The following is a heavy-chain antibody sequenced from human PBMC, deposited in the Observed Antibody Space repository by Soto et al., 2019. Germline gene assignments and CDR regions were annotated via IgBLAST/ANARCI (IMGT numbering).Heavy chain of an antibody. CDR3: ARAVFYYYSSGYDY. CDR2: FDPEDGET. CDR1: GYTLTELS. V-gene: IGHV1-24*01. Sequence: ASVKVSCKVSGYTLTELSMHWVRQAPGKGLEWMGGFDPEDGETIYAQKFQGRVTMTEDTSTDTAYMELSSLRSEDTAVYYCARAVFYYYSSGYDYWGQGTLVTVSS. D-gene: IGHD3-22*01. J-gene: IGHJ4*02.